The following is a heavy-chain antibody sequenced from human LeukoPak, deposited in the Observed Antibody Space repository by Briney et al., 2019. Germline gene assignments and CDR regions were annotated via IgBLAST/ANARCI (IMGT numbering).Heavy chain of an antibody. J-gene: IGHJ4*02. CDR2: ISGSGVTT. CDR1: GFTFSSYA. D-gene: IGHD3-22*01. Sequence: GGSLRLSCAASGFTFSSYAMSWVRQAPGKGLEWVSAISGSGVTTYYADSVKGRFTISRDNAKNSLYLQMNSLRAEDTAVYYCARTADSYDSSGYYGYWGQGTLVTVSS. V-gene: IGHV3-23*01. CDR3: ARTADSYDSSGYYGY.